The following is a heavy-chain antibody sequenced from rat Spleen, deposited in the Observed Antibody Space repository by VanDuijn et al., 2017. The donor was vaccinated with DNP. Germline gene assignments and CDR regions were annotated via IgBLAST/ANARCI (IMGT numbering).Heavy chain of an antibody. CDR2: ISPSGGST. J-gene: IGHJ2*01. V-gene: IGHV5-19*01. Sequence: EVQLVESGGGLVQPGRSLKVSCAASGFTFSNYGMHWIRQAPTKGLEWVASISPSGGSTYYRDSVKGRFTISRDNAESTLYLQMDSLRSEDTATYYWTTRGRTGTSDYWGQGVMVTVSS. CDR3: TTRGRTGTSDY. D-gene: IGHD5-1*01. CDR1: GFTFSNYG.